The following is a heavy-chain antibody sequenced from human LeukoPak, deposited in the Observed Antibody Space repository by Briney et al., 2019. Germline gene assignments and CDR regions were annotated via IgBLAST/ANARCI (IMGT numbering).Heavy chain of an antibody. CDR1: GYTFTSYD. V-gene: IGHV1-8*01. CDR3: ARGLAGSYTKDGRVDY. Sequence: ASVKVSCKASGYTFTSYDINWVRQATGQGLEWMGWMNPNSGNTGYAQKFQGRVTMTRNTSISTAYMELSSLRSEDTAVYYCARGLAGSYTKDGRVDYWGQGTLVTVSS. D-gene: IGHD6-19*01. J-gene: IGHJ4*02. CDR2: MNPNSGNT.